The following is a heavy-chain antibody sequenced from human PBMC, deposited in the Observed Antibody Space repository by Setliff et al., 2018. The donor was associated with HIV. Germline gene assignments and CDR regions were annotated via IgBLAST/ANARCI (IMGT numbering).Heavy chain of an antibody. V-gene: IGHV3-48*01. J-gene: IGHJ4*02. CDR3: ARALYRVKQQLVPHFFDY. CDR2: ISSSSNTI. D-gene: IGHD6-13*01. CDR1: GFTFSSYS. Sequence: GGSLRLSCAASGFTFSSYSMDWVRQTPGKGLEWIPYISSSSNTIYYADSVKGRFTISRDNAKNSLYLQMNSLRAEDTAMYYCARALYRVKQQLVPHFFDYWGQGTLVTVSS.